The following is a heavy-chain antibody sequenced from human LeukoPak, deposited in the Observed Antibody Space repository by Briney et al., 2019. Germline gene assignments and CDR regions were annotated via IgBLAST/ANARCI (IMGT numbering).Heavy chain of an antibody. CDR2: ISSGGNT. D-gene: IGHD1-26*01. CDR1: GFSFSDNA. V-gene: IGHV3-23*01. CDR3: ARVEWELQEDWYFDL. Sequence: GGSLRLSCAASGFSFSDNAMTWVRQAPGKGLEWVAVISSGGNTKYADSERGRFSISRDNSKNTLYLQMNSLRAEDTAVYYCARVEWELQEDWYFDLWGRGTLVTVSS. J-gene: IGHJ2*01.